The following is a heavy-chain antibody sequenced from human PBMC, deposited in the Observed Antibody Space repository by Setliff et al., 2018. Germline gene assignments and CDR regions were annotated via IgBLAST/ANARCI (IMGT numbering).Heavy chain of an antibody. CDR2: IYPGDSDT. CDR1: GYSFTNYC. Sequence: PGESLKISCKGSGYSFTNYCIGWVRQMPGKGLEWMGIIYPGDSDTRYSPSFQGQVTISADKSISTAYLQWSSLKASDTAMYYCARQAIFGSDAFDIWGQGTMVTVSS. CDR3: ARQAIFGSDAFDI. J-gene: IGHJ3*02. D-gene: IGHD3-3*01. V-gene: IGHV5-51*01.